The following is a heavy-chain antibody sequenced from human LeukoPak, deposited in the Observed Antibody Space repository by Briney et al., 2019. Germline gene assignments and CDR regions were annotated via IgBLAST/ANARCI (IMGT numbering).Heavy chain of an antibody. J-gene: IGHJ5*02. Sequence: SETLSLTCTVSGASISSYYWTWIRQPPGKGLEWIGYIYYSGSTNYNPSLKSRVTISVDTSKNQFSLKLSSVTAADTAVYYCARTYSNYEGWFDPWGQGTLVTVSS. CDR3: ARTYSNYEGWFDP. V-gene: IGHV4-59*01. D-gene: IGHD4-11*01. CDR1: GASISSYY. CDR2: IYYSGST.